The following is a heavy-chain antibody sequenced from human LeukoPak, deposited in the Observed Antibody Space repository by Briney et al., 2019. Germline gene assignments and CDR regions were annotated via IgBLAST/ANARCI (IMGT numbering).Heavy chain of an antibody. CDR3: ARAGYYRFDY. Sequence: GGSLRLSCAASGFTFSSYGMHWVRQAPGKGLEWVSVIYSGDNTYYADSVKGRFTISRDNAKNTLYLEMNSLRAEDTAVYYCARAGYYRFDYWGQGALVTVSS. J-gene: IGHJ4*02. D-gene: IGHD1-14*01. CDR1: GFTFSSYG. V-gene: IGHV3-NL1*01. CDR2: IYSGDNT.